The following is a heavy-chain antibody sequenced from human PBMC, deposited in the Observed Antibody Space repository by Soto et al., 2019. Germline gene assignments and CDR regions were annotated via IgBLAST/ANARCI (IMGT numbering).Heavy chain of an antibody. D-gene: IGHD3-3*01. CDR3: AHSTSTKHYIFGSGPRPEV. J-gene: IGHJ6*04. V-gene: IGHV2-5*02. Sequence: ESGPTLVNPTQTLTLTCTFSGFSLSTSGVGVGWIRQPPGKALEWLALIYWDDDKRYSPSLKSRLTITKDTSKNQVVLTMTNMEPVDTATYYCAHSTSTKHYIFGSGPRPEVWGKGTTVPVSS. CDR1: GFSLSTSGVG. CDR2: IYWDDDK.